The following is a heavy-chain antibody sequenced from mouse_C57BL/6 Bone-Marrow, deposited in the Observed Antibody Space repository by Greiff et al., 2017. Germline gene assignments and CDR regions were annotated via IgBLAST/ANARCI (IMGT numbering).Heavy chain of an antibody. CDR1: GYAFSSYW. CDR2: IYPGDGDT. J-gene: IGHJ3*01. D-gene: IGHD2-4*01. V-gene: IGHV1-80*01. Sequence: LQESGAELVKPGASVKISCKASGYAFSSYWMNWVKQRPGKGLEWIGQIYPGDGDTNYNGKFKGKATLTADKSSSTAYMQLSSLTSEDSAVYFCARERAYDYDGFAYWGQGTLVTVSA. CDR3: ARERAYDYDGFAY.